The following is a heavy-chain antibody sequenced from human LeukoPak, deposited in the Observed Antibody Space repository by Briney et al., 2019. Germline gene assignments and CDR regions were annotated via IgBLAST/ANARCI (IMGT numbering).Heavy chain of an antibody. CDR1: GFTFSDYA. CDR3: AKKFGDGIVAAGLRFDP. CDR2: ISYDGSDR. V-gene: IGHV3-30*18. J-gene: IGHJ5*02. D-gene: IGHD6-13*01. Sequence: GGSLRLSCAASGFTFSDYAMHWVRQAPGKGLDWVALISYDGSDRYYADSVKGRFTISRDNSKNTLYLQMNSLRPEDTAVYYCAKKFGDGIVAAGLRFDPWGQGTLVTVSS.